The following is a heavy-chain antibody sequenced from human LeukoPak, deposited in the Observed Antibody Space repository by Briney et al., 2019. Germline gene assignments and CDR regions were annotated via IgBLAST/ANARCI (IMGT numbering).Heavy chain of an antibody. V-gene: IGHV3-23*01. Sequence: GGTLRLSCAASGFTFSSYAMSWVRQAPGKWLEWVSAISGSGGSTYYADSVKGRFTISRDNSKNTLYLQMNSLRAEDTAVYYCAKEGAVAGTNYFDYWGQGTLVTVSS. D-gene: IGHD6-19*01. J-gene: IGHJ4*02. CDR1: GFTFSSYA. CDR2: ISGSGGST. CDR3: AKEGAVAGTNYFDY.